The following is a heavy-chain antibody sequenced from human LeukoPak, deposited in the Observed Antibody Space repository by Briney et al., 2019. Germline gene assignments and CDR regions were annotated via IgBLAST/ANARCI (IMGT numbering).Heavy chain of an antibody. CDR2: ISWNSGSI. CDR3: AKEVAMVRGAPGYGMDV. V-gene: IGHV3-9*01. D-gene: IGHD3-10*01. CDR1: GFTFDDYA. J-gene: IGHJ6*02. Sequence: GRSLRLSCAASGFTFDDYAMHWVRQAPGKGLEWVSGISWNSGSIGYADSVKGRFTISRDNAKNSLYLQMNSLRAEDTALYYCAKEVAMVRGAPGYGMDVWGQGTTVTVSS.